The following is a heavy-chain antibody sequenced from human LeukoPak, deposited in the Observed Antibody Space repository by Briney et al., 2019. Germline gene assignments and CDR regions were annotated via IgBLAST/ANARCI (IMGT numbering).Heavy chain of an antibody. CDR2: IIPIFGTA. J-gene: IGHJ6*02. D-gene: IGHD4-17*01. CDR1: GGTFSSYA. Sequence: SVKVSCKASGGTFSSYAISWVRQAPGQGLEWMGGIIPIFGTANYAQKFQGRVTITADESTSTASMELSSLRSEDTAVYYCARAYGDYSWSGGMDVWGQGTTVTVS. CDR3: ARAYGDYSWSGGMDV. V-gene: IGHV1-69*13.